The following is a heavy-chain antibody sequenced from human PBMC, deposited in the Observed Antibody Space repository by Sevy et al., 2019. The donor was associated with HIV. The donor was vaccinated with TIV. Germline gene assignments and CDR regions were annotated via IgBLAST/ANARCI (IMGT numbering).Heavy chain of an antibody. CDR2: ISYDGSHK. CDR3: VRDSRWTLIVVVEVGGMDV. V-gene: IGHV3-30-3*01. J-gene: IGHJ6*02. Sequence: GGSLRLSCVASGFTFSNYAMHWVRQAPGKGLEWVAVISYDGSHKYYADSVKGRFTISRDNSKNTLDLQMHSLRADDTAVYYGVRDSRWTLIVVVEVGGMDVWGQGTTVTVSS. CDR1: GFTFSNYA. D-gene: IGHD3-22*01.